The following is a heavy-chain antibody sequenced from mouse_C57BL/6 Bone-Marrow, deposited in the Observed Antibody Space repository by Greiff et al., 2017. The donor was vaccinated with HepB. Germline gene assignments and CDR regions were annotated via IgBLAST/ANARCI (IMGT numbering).Heavy chain of an antibody. CDR3: ARPYYSNPYYAMDY. CDR2: ISDGGSYT. Sequence: EVNVVESGGGLVKPGGSLKLSCAASGFTFSSYAMSWVRQTPEKRLGWVATISDGGSYTYYPDNVKGRFTISRDNAKNNLYLQMSHLKSEDTAMYYCARPYYSNPYYAMDYWGQGTSVTVSS. V-gene: IGHV5-4*03. CDR1: GFTFSSYA. J-gene: IGHJ4*01. D-gene: IGHD2-5*01.